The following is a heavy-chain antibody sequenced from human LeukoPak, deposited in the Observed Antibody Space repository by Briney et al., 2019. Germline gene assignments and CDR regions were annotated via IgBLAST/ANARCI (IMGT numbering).Heavy chain of an antibody. Sequence: GGSLRLSCAASGFTFSNYWMSWVRQAPGKGLEWVANIEQDGSEKYYVDSVKGRFTISRDNANNSVYLQMNSLRTEDTALYYCAKELSSAFDIWGQGTMVTVSS. CDR2: IEQDGSEK. J-gene: IGHJ3*02. CDR1: GFTFSNYW. V-gene: IGHV3-7*03. CDR3: AKELSSAFDI. D-gene: IGHD3-10*02.